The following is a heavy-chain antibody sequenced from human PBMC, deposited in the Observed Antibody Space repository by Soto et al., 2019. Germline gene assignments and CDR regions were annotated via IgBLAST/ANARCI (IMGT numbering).Heavy chain of an antibody. J-gene: IGHJ4*02. D-gene: IGHD4-17*01. Sequence: GGSLRLSCAASGFTFSSYWMSWVRQAPGKGLEWVANIKQDGSEKYYVDSVKGRFTISRDNAKNSLYLQMNSLRAEDTAVYYCARDPTTVPSYYFDYWGQGTLVTVSS. V-gene: IGHV3-7*01. CDR3: ARDPTTVPSYYFDY. CDR2: IKQDGSEK. CDR1: GFTFSSYW.